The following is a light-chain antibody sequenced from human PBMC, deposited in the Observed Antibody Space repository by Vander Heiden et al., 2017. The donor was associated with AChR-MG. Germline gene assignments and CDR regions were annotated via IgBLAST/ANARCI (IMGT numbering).Light chain of an antibody. CDR1: SSDVGGYAY. J-gene: IGLJ2*01. CDR3: SSYTSTRTSVV. V-gene: IGLV2-14*01. CDR2: DVT. Sequence: QSALTQPASVSGSPGQSITIPCTGTSSDVGGYAYVSWYQQHPGKAPKLMIYDVTKRPPGVSDRFSGSKSGNTASLTISGLQVEDEADYYCSSYTSTRTSVVFGGGTKLTVL.